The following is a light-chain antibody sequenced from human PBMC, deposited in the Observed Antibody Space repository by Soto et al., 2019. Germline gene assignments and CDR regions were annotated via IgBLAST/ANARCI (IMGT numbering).Light chain of an antibody. J-gene: IGLJ1*01. V-gene: IGLV2-14*01. CDR2: DVS. CDR1: SSDIDAYNY. Sequence: SVLTQPASVSGSPGQSITISCTGTSSDIDAYNYVSWYQQHPGKAPKLMIYDVSNRPSGISNRFSGPKSGNTASLTVSGLQAEDEADYYCGSYTTTSNYVFGTGTKVTVL. CDR3: GSYTTTSNYV.